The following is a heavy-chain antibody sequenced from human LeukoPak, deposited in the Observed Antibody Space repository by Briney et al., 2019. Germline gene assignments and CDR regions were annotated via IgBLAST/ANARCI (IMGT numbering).Heavy chain of an antibody. D-gene: IGHD6-6*01. CDR2: IGGGGSTT. J-gene: IGHJ4*02. Sequence: GGSLRLSCAASGFTFNDYYMSWIRQAPGKGLVWVSRIGGGGSTTTYADSVKGRFTISRDNAKNTLYLQMNSLSAEDTAVYYCARENIAASDNFDYWGQGTLVTVSS. V-gene: IGHV3-74*01. CDR1: GFTFNDYY. CDR3: ARENIAASDNFDY.